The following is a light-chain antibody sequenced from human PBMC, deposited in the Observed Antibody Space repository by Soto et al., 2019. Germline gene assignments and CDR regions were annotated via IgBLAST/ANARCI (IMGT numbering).Light chain of an antibody. CDR1: QEIGSF. Sequence: DIQMTQSPSTLSASVGDRVTVTCRASQEIGSFLAWYQQKPGKAPKLLIYLASCIDSAVPSRFSGSGSGTEYSLTISGLQPDEVSTYFCQQYNPHSLYTFGPGTKLEIK. CDR2: LAS. CDR3: QQYNPHSLYT. J-gene: IGKJ2*01. V-gene: IGKV1-5*03.